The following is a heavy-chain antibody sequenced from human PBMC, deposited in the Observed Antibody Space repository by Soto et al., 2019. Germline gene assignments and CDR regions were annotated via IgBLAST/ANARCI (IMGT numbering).Heavy chain of an antibody. J-gene: IGHJ6*02. CDR3: ARGGYDSSGYLYYYYYGMDV. CDR2: ISYDGSNK. CDR1: GFTFSSYA. Sequence: PGGSLRLSCAASGFTFSSYAMHWVRQAPGKGLEWVAVISYDGSNKYYADSVKGRFTISRDNSKNTLYLQMNSLRAEDTAVYYCARGGYDSSGYLYYYYYGMDVWGQGTTVTVSS. D-gene: IGHD3-22*01. V-gene: IGHV3-30-3*01.